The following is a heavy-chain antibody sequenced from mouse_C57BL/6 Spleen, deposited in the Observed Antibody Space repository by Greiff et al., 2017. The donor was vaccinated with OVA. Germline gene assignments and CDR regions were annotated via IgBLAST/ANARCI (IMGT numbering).Heavy chain of an antibody. CDR3: ARGYYGSGFAY. D-gene: IGHD1-1*01. CDR1: GYTFTSYW. Sequence: QVQLQQPGAELVKPGASVKLSCKASGYTFTSYWMQWVKQRPGQGLEWIGEIDPSDSYTNYNQKFKGKATLTVDTSSSTAYMQLSSLTSEDSAVYYCARGYYGSGFAYWAKGLWSLSLQ. CDR2: IDPSDSYT. J-gene: IGHJ3*01. V-gene: IGHV1-50*01.